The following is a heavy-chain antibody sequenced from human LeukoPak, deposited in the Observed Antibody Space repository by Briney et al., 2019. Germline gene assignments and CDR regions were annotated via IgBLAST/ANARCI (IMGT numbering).Heavy chain of an antibody. CDR1: GFTFSSYS. CDR3: ARGGGSSSLGYYYYMDV. Sequence: GGSLRLSCAASGFTFSSYSMNWVRQAPGKGLEWVSSISSSSSYIYYADSVKGRFTISRDNAKNSPYLQMNSLRAEDTAVYYCARGGGSSSLGYYYYMDVWGKGTTVTVSS. J-gene: IGHJ6*03. CDR2: ISSSSSYI. D-gene: IGHD6-6*01. V-gene: IGHV3-21*01.